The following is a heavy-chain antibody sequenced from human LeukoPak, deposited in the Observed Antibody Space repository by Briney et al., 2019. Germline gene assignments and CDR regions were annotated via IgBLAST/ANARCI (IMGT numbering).Heavy chain of an antibody. Sequence: SVKVSCKASGGTFSSYAISWVRQAPGQGLEWMGRIIPIFGVANYAQKFQGRVTITADKSTSTAYMELSSLRSEDTAVYYCARDRYCSSTSCQLNGWFDPWGQGTLVTVSS. J-gene: IGHJ5*02. CDR3: ARDRYCSSTSCQLNGWFDP. D-gene: IGHD2-2*01. CDR2: IIPIFGVA. V-gene: IGHV1-69*04. CDR1: GGTFSSYA.